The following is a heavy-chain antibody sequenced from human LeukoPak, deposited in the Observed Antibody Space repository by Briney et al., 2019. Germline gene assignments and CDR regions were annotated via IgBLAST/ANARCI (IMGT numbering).Heavy chain of an antibody. V-gene: IGHV1-2*02. CDR2: INPNSGGT. D-gene: IGHD3-9*01. J-gene: IGHJ4*02. CDR3: ARDFSHYDILTGYHYYFDY. Sequence: ASMKVPCKASGYTFTGYYMHWVRQAPGQGLEWMGWINPNSGGTNYAQKFQGRVTMTRDTSISTAYMELSRLRSDDTAVYYCARDFSHYDILTGYHYYFDYWGQGTLVTVSS. CDR1: GYTFTGYY.